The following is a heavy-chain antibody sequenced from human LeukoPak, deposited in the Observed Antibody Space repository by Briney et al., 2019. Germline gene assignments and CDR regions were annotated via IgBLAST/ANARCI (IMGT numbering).Heavy chain of an antibody. V-gene: IGHV3-11*06. J-gene: IGHJ4*02. Sequence: GGSLRPSCAASGFTFSDYYMSWIRQAPGKGLEWVSYISSSSSYTNYADSVKGRFTISRDNAKNSLYLQMNSLRAEDTAVYYCARGATMVRGVDYWGQGTLVTVSS. CDR2: ISSSSSYT. CDR3: ARGATMVRGVDY. CDR1: GFTFSDYY. D-gene: IGHD3-10*01.